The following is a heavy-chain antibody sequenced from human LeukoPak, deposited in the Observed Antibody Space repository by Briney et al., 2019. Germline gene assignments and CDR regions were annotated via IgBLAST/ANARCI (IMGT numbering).Heavy chain of an antibody. CDR3: ARENDMGYCSGGRCYKGYNAMDV. J-gene: IGHJ6*02. D-gene: IGHD2-15*01. CDR1: GFTLSDYH. Sequence: GGSLRLSCAASGFTLSDYHMTWIRQTPEKGLEWVSYMSSSGDTRYYADSVKGRFTISRDNSKNTLYLQMNSLRAEDTAVYYCARENDMGYCSGGRCYKGYNAMDVWGQGTTVTVSS. CDR2: MSSSGDTR. V-gene: IGHV3-11*04.